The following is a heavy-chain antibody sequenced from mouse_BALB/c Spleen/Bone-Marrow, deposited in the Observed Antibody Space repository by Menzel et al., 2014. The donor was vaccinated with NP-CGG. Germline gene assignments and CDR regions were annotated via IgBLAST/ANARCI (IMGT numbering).Heavy chain of an antibody. Sequence: QVQLKQSGAELAKPGAPVKMSCKASGYTFTSYWMHWVKQRPGQGLEWIGNINPSTGYTEYKQKFKDKATLTADKSSSTAYMQLNSLTSEDSAVYYCARSYGKNVDYWGQGTTLTVSS. CDR3: ARSYGKNVDY. D-gene: IGHD2-1*01. CDR2: INPSTGYT. CDR1: GYTFTSYW. J-gene: IGHJ2*01. V-gene: IGHV1-7*01.